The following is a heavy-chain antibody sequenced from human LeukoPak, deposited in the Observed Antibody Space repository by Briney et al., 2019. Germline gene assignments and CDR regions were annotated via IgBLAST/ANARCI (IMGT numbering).Heavy chain of an antibody. V-gene: IGHV3-30*02. CDR1: GFTFSSYG. Sequence: GGSLRLSCATSGFTFSSYGMHWVGQAPGKWLEWVAFVRYDGSNKYYADSVKGRFTISRDNSKNTLYLQMNSLRVEDTAVYYCAKDSVVVVIGPLGYWGQGTLVTVSS. CDR3: AKDSVVVVIGPLGY. D-gene: IGHD2-21*01. J-gene: IGHJ4*02. CDR2: VRYDGSNK.